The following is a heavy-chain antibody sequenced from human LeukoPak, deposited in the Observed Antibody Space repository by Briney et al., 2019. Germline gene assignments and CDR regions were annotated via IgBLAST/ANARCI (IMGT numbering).Heavy chain of an antibody. D-gene: IGHD5-12*01. CDR2: IYSGGST. CDR3: ARDLGYSAYATVRGYAVDI. CDR1: GFTVSTNY. Sequence: GGSLRLSCAASGFTVSTNYISWVRQAPGKGLGWVSIIYSGGSTYYADSVKGRFTISRDISQNTLYLQMSSLRAEDTAVYYCARDLGYSAYATVRGYAVDIWGEGTMVTVSS. V-gene: IGHV3-66*01. J-gene: IGHJ3*02.